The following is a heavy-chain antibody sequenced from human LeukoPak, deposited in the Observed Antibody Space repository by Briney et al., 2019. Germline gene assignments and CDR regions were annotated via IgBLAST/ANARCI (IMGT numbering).Heavy chain of an antibody. CDR2: ITGNGGST. D-gene: IGHD4-17*01. V-gene: IGHV3-23*01. CDR3: ATQTTVTTAFDY. J-gene: IGHJ4*02. CDR1: GFTFRSHA. Sequence: GGSLRLSCAASGFTFRSHAMSWVRQAPGKGLEWVAAITGNGGSTYYADSVKGRFIISRDNSKNTVYLQMNSLRAEDTAVYYCATQTTVTTAFDYWGQGTLVTVSS.